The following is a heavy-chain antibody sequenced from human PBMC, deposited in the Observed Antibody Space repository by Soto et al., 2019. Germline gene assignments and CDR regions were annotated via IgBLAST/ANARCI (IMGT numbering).Heavy chain of an antibody. V-gene: IGHV3-48*03. Sequence: EVQLVESGGGLVQPGGSLRLSCAASGFTFSSYEMNWVRQAPGKGLEWVSYISSSGSTIYYADSVKGRFTISRDNAKNSLYLQMNSLRAEDTAVYYCAREKTTKSVHWFDPWGQGTLVTVSS. CDR2: ISSSGSTI. J-gene: IGHJ5*02. CDR1: GFTFSSYE. D-gene: IGHD4-17*01. CDR3: AREKTTKSVHWFDP.